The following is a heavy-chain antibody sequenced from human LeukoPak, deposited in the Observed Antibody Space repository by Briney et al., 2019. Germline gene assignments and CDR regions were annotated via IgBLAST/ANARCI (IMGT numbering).Heavy chain of an antibody. CDR1: GYTFTSYG. V-gene: IGHV1-18*01. Sequence: ASVQVSCQASGYTFTSYGISWVRQAPGQGLEWMGWIIAYNGNTNYAQKLQGRVTMTTDTSTSTAYMELRSLRSDDTAVYYCARAGELGVGATTEDYYGMDVWGQGTTVTVSS. J-gene: IGHJ6*02. CDR2: IIAYNGNT. D-gene: IGHD1-26*01. CDR3: ARAGELGVGATTEDYYGMDV.